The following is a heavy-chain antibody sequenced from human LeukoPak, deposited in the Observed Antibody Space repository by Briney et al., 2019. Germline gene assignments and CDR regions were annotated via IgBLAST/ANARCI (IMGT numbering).Heavy chain of an antibody. Sequence: QPGRSLRLSCAASGFTFSSYALHWVRQVPGKGLEWVAVISYDGSNKYYADSLKGRFTTSRDNSENTLYLQMNSLRAEDTAMYYCARGDYCSSTSCPFDFWGQGTLVTVSS. J-gene: IGHJ4*02. V-gene: IGHV3-30-3*01. CDR1: GFTFSSYA. D-gene: IGHD2-2*01. CDR2: ISYDGSNK. CDR3: ARGDYCSSTSCPFDF.